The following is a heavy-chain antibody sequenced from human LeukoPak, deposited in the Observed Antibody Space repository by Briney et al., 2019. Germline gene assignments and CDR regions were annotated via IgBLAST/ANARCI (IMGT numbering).Heavy chain of an antibody. V-gene: IGHV4-39*07. CDR3: ARGVCSGGSCYLVSYYYYYYYMDV. D-gene: IGHD2-15*01. J-gene: IGHJ6*03. Sequence: SETLSLTCTVSGGSISSSSYYWGWIRQPPGKGMEWIGSIYYSGSTYYNPSLKSRVTISVDTSKNQFSLKLSSVTAADTAVYYCARGVCSGGSCYLVSYYYYYYYMDVWGKGTTVTVSS. CDR1: GGSISSSSYY. CDR2: IYYSGST.